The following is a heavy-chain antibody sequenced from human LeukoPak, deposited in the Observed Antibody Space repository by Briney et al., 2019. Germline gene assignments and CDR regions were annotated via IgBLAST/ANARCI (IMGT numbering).Heavy chain of an antibody. CDR2: IYYSGST. CDR3: ARTYYDFWSGSGAI. Sequence: SETLSLTCTVSGGSISSYYWSWIRQPPGKGPEWIGYIYYSGSTNYNPSLKSRVTISVDTSKNQFSLKLSSVTAADTAVYYCARTYYDFWSGSGAIWGQGTMVTVSS. D-gene: IGHD3-3*01. J-gene: IGHJ3*02. CDR1: GGSISSYY. V-gene: IGHV4-59*01.